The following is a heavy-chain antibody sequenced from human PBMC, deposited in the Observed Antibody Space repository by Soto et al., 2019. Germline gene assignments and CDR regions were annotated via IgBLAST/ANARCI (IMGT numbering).Heavy chain of an antibody. D-gene: IGHD5-12*01. V-gene: IGHV4-34*01. Sequence: SETLSVTYAVYGGSFSGYYWSWIRQPPGTGLEWVGEINHSGSTNYNPSLKSRVTISVDASRNQFSLKLSSVTAADTAVYYCARNPKMATIPDYWGQGTPVTVSS. CDR2: INHSGST. CDR1: GGSFSGYY. J-gene: IGHJ4*02. CDR3: ARNPKMATIPDY.